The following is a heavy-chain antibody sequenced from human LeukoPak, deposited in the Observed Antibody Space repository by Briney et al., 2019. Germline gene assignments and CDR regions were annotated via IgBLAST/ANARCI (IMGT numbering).Heavy chain of an antibody. CDR2: IYYSGST. V-gene: IGHV4-39*07. CDR3: ARGLGDVVVTALDAFDI. D-gene: IGHD2-21*02. Sequence: SETLSLTCTVSGGSISSSSYHWGWIRQPPGKGLEWIGSIYYSGSTYYNPSLKSRVTISVDTSKNQFSLKLSSVTAADTAVYYCARGLGDVVVTALDAFDIWGQGTMVTVSS. J-gene: IGHJ3*02. CDR1: GGSISSSSYH.